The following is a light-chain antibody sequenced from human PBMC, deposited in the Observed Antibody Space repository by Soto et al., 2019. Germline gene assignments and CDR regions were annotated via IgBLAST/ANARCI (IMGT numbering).Light chain of an antibody. Sequence: EVVVTQSPGTLSLSPGERATLSCRASQSVTSDYLAWYQQKPGQSPRLLMSGASRRATGVPDRFSGSGSGTDFTLTISSLQPEDFATYYCLQDYNYPPTFGQGTKVDIK. CDR3: LQDYNYPPT. CDR2: GAS. CDR1: QSVTSDY. J-gene: IGKJ1*01. V-gene: IGKV3D-7*01.